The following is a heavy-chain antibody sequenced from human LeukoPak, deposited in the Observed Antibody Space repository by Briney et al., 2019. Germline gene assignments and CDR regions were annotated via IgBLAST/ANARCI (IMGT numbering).Heavy chain of an antibody. J-gene: IGHJ4*02. CDR1: GDSISNGGSISNGGHY. V-gene: IGHV4-31*03. Sequence: PSETLSLTCTVSGDSISNGGSISNGGHYWSWIRQFPGQGLEWIGYIYHSGNTYYNPSLESRVTISVDTSENRFSLKLNSVTAADTAIYYCARDTRIEWLRFLDYWGQGILVTVSS. D-gene: IGHD5-12*01. CDR2: IYHSGNT. CDR3: ARDTRIEWLRFLDY.